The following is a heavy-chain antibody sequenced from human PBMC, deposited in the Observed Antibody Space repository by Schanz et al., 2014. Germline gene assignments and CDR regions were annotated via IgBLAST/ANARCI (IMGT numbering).Heavy chain of an antibody. V-gene: IGHV3-48*01. CDR2: ISSSSTI. CDR3: ARDLPRTFLFDY. J-gene: IGHJ4*02. Sequence: EVQLVESGGGLVQPGGSLRLSCAASGFTFSGYSMNWVRQAPGKGLEWVAYISSSSTIHYADSVKGRFTISRDNAKNSLYLQMDSLRAEDTAVYYCARDLPRTFLFDYWGQGTLXTVSS. CDR1: GFTFSGYS.